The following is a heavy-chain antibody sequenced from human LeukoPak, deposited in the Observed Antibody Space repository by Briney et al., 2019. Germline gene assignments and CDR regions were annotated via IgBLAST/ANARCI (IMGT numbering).Heavy chain of an antibody. CDR3: ANNGGVYYYDSSGYYPDAFDI. CDR2: ISYDGSNK. J-gene: IGHJ3*02. D-gene: IGHD3-22*01. CDR1: GFTFSSYA. V-gene: IGHV3-30-3*01. Sequence: GGSLRLSCAASGFTFSSYAMHWVRQAPGKGLEWVAVISYDGSNKYYADSVKGRFTISRDNSKNTLYLQMNSLRAEDTAVYYCANNGGVYYYDSSGYYPDAFDIWGQGTMVTVSS.